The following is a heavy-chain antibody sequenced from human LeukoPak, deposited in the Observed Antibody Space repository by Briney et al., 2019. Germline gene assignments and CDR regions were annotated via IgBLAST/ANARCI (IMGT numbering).Heavy chain of an antibody. CDR3: ARDYGSGYPVYYFDY. CDR1: GFTFSSYA. D-gene: IGHD3-3*01. Sequence: PGGSLRLSCAASGFTFSSYAMHWVRPAPGKGLEYVSAISSNGGSTYYANSVKGRFTISRDNSKNTLYLQMGSLRAEDMAVYYCARDYGSGYPVYYFDYWGQGTLVTVSS. V-gene: IGHV3-64*01. CDR2: ISSNGGST. J-gene: IGHJ4*02.